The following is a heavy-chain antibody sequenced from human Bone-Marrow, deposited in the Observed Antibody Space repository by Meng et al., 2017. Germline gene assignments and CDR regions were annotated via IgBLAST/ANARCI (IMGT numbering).Heavy chain of an antibody. V-gene: IGHV3-74*01. CDR2: INSDGSST. D-gene: IGHD2-8*01. J-gene: IGHJ3*02. CDR1: GFTFSSYW. Sequence: GESLKISCAASGFTFSSYWMHWVRQAPGKGLVWVSRINSDGSSTSYADSVKGRFTISRDNSKNTLYLQMNSLRAEDTAVYYCARGGAARPLPRYCTNGVCYTDAFDIWGQGTMVTVSS. CDR3: ARGGAARPLPRYCTNGVCYTDAFDI.